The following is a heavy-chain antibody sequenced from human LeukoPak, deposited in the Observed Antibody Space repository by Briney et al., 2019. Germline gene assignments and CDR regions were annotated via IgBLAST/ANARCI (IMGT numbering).Heavy chain of an antibody. J-gene: IGHJ3*02. CDR3: ARSDYHNSGSHTVFDAFDI. CDR1: GGSISRYY. CDR2: IDDSGNT. V-gene: IGHV4-59*01. D-gene: IGHD3-10*01. Sequence: PSETLSLTCTVSGGSISRYYWSWIRRPPGKGLEWIGYIDDSGNTNYNPSLKSQVTISVDRSKNQFSLKLSFVTAADTAMYYCARSDYHNSGSHTVFDAFDIWGQGTRVTVSS.